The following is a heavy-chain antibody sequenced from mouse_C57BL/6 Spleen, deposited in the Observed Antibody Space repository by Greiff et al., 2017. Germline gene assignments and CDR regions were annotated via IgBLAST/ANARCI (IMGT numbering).Heavy chain of an antibody. Sequence: QVQLQQPGTELVKPGASVKLSCKASGYTFTSYWMHWVKQRPGQGLEWIGNINPSNGGTNYNEKFKSKATLTVDKSSSTAYMQLSSLTSEDSAVYCCTRSVGAGWYFDVWGTGTTVTVSS. CDR2: INPSNGGT. V-gene: IGHV1-53*01. J-gene: IGHJ1*03. CDR3: TRSVGAGWYFDV. CDR1: GYTFTSYW.